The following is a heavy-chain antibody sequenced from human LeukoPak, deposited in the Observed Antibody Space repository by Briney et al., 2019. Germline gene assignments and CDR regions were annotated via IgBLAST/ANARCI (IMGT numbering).Heavy chain of an antibody. D-gene: IGHD6-6*01. CDR3: ASRGSSADFDY. CDR2: INPNNGGT. CDR1: GYTLSGYY. V-gene: IGHV1-2*02. Sequence: ASVKVSCKASGYTLSGYYIHWVRQAPGQGLEWMGWINPNNGGTNYAQKFQGRVTMTRDTSISTAYMELSRLRSDDTAVYYCASRGSSADFDYWGQGTLVTVSS. J-gene: IGHJ4*02.